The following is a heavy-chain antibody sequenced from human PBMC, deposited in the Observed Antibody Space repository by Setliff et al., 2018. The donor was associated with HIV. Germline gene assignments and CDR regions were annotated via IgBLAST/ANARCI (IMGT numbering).Heavy chain of an antibody. CDR2: IYYSGST. V-gene: IGHV4-39*01. D-gene: IGHD1-7*01. Sequence: NPSETLSLTCTVSGISISSSDYHWGWIRQPPGKGLEWIGSIYYSGSTYYSPSLKSRVTISVDTSKNQFSLKLNTVTAADTALYFCALLEVPLIEGTSPALWGQGTLVTVSS. CDR3: ALLEVPLIEGTSPAL. CDR1: GISISSSDYH. J-gene: IGHJ4*02.